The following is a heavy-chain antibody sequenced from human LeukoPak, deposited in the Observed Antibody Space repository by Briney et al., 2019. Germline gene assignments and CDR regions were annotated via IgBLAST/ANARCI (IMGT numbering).Heavy chain of an antibody. CDR3: ARELGGTKTGGFDI. J-gene: IGHJ3*02. CDR2: IGAAGAHT. CDR1: GFRFSYHD. V-gene: IGHV3-64*02. D-gene: IGHD1-14*01. Sequence: GGSLRLSXAASGFRFSYHDMHWVRQAPGKGLEFVSSIGAAGAHTFYADSVKGRFTISRDNFQSTMYLQMDGLRPEDSAVYYCARELGGTKTGGFDIWGQGQWSPSLQ.